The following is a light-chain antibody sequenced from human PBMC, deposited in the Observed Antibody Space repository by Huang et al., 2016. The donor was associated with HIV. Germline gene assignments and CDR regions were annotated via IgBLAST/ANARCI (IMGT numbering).Light chain of an antibody. CDR1: QSIKTK. Sequence: EVVMTQSPATLSVSPGGRATLSCRASQSIKTKLAWYQQTPGQAPRLLIYDASPRAAGIPARFSGSGSETEFTLTIINLQSEDFAVYYCQQYNNWPPWTFGQGTKVEIK. J-gene: IGKJ1*01. V-gene: IGKV3-15*01. CDR3: QQYNNWPPWT. CDR2: DAS.